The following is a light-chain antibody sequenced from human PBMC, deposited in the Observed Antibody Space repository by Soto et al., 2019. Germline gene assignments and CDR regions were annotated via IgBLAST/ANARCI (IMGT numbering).Light chain of an antibody. Sequence: DIQMTQFPSSLSASVGDRVTINCRASQAVYDYLSWYQQKPGKVPKLLIFDKSTLESGVPSRFSGSGSGAEFNLTISSLQPEDFATYYCQQSYRTPYTFGQGTRL. CDR2: DKS. CDR3: QQSYRTPYT. J-gene: IGKJ2*01. CDR1: QAVYDY. V-gene: IGKV1-39*01.